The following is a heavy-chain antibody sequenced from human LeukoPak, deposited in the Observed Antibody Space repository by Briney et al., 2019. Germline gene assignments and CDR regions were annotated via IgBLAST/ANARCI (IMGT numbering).Heavy chain of an antibody. V-gene: IGHV3-21*01. J-gene: IGHJ4*02. Sequence: PGGSLRLSCAASGFTFSSYSMNWVRQAPGKGLEWVSSISSSSSYIYYADSAKGRFTISRDNAKNSLYQQMNSLRAEDTAVYYCARDGSTVTNYYFDYWGQGTLVTVSS. CDR3: ARDGSTVTNYYFDY. CDR1: GFTFSSYS. CDR2: ISSSSSYI. D-gene: IGHD4-17*01.